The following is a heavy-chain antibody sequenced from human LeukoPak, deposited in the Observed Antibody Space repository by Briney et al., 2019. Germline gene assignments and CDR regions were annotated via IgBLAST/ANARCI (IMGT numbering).Heavy chain of an antibody. D-gene: IGHD2-2*01. CDR2: IYYSGST. CDR3: ARVYCSSASCYVKGFDY. CDR1: GGSISSYY. Sequence: PSETPSLTCTVSGGSISSYYWSWIRQPPGKGLEWIGYIYYSGSTNYNPSLKSRVTISVDTSKNQFSLKLSSVSAADTAIYYCARVYCSSASCYVKGFDYRGQGTLVTVSS. J-gene: IGHJ4*02. V-gene: IGHV4-59*01.